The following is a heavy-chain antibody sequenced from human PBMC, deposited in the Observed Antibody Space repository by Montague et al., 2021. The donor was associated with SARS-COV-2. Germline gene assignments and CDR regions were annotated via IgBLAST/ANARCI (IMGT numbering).Heavy chain of an antibody. CDR3: AREGSGRGYYYYGMDV. Sequence: SETLSLTCTVSGGSISSYYWSWIRQPPGEGLEWIGYIYYSGSTNYNPSLKSRVTISVDTSKNQFSLKLSSVTAADTAVYYCAREGSGRGYYYYGMDVWGQGTTVTVSS. J-gene: IGHJ6*02. V-gene: IGHV4-59*01. CDR2: IYYSGST. D-gene: IGHD3-10*01. CDR1: GGSISSYY.